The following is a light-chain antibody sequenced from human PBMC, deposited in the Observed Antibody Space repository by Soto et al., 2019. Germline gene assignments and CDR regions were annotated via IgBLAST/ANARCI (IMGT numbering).Light chain of an antibody. CDR3: EQTYSTPVT. CDR2: AAS. J-gene: IGKJ5*01. CDR1: QKINNY. Sequence: IQLTQSPSSLSASVGDRVTVTCRTSQKINNYLNWYQQKPGKAPKLLIYAASSVQSGVPLRFSGTGSGTDFTLTISSLQPEDFATYYCEQTYSTPVTFGQGTRL. V-gene: IGKV1-39*01.